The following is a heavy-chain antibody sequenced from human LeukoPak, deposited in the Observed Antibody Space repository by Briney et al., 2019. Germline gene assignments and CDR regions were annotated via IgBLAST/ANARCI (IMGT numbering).Heavy chain of an antibody. Sequence: SVKVSCKASGYTFTSYGISWVRQAPGQGLEWMGRIIPIFGTANYAQKFQGRVTITTDESTSTAYMELSSLRSEDTAVYYCASHLYRRARGDYYYYMDVWGKGTTVTVSS. CDR1: GYTFTSYG. D-gene: IGHD3-10*01. J-gene: IGHJ6*03. CDR2: IIPIFGTA. V-gene: IGHV1-69*05. CDR3: ASHLYRRARGDYYYYMDV.